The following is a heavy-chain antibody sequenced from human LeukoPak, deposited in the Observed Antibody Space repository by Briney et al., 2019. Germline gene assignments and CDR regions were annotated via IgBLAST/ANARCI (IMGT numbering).Heavy chain of an antibody. J-gene: IGHJ1*01. Sequence: ASVKVSCKASGYTSITYYIHWVRQAPGQGLEWMGIINPSGGSTSYAQKFQGRVTMTRDMSTSTVYMELSSLRSEDTAVYYCARDAGGSGYRDAEYFQHWGQGTLVTVSS. CDR3: ARDAGGSGYRDAEYFQH. D-gene: IGHD3-22*01. CDR1: GYTSITYY. CDR2: INPSGGST. V-gene: IGHV1-46*01.